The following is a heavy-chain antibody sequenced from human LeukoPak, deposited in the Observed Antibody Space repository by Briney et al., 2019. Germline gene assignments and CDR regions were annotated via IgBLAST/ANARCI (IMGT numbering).Heavy chain of an antibody. CDR1: GGSISSGDYY. CDR3: ARDRVSTLDP. Sequence: SETLYLTCTVSGGSISSGDYYWSWIRQPPGKGLEWIGYIYYSGSTYYNPSLKSRVTISVDTSKNQFSLKLSSVTAADTAVYYCARDRVSTLDPWGQGTLVTVSS. V-gene: IGHV4-30-4*01. CDR2: IYYSGST. J-gene: IGHJ5*02.